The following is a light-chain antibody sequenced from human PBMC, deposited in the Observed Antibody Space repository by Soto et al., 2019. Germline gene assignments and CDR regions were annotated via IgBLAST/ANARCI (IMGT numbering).Light chain of an antibody. J-gene: IGLJ3*02. Sequence: QSALTQPPSASGSPGQSVTISCTGTSSDVGGYNYVSGYQQHPGKAPKLMIYEVSKRPSGVPDRFSGSKSGNTASLTVSGLQAEDEADYYCSSYAGSNTPVVFGGGTKLTVL. CDR2: EVS. CDR1: SSDVGGYNY. CDR3: SSYAGSNTPVV. V-gene: IGLV2-8*01.